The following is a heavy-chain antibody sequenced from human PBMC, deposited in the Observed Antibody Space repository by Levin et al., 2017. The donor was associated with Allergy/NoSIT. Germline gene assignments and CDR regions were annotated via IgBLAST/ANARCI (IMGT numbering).Heavy chain of an antibody. CDR1: GGSISSSSYY. D-gene: IGHD6-19*01. V-gene: IGHV4-39*01. CDR3: ARSIGIAVTGSFDI. J-gene: IGHJ3*02. CDR2: IYYSGST. Sequence: PGGSLRLSCTVSGGSISSSSYYWGWIRQPPGKGLEWIGNIYYSGSTYYNPSLKSRVTISVDTSKNQFSLKLSSVTAADTAVYYCARSIGIAVTGSFDIWGQGTMVTVSS.